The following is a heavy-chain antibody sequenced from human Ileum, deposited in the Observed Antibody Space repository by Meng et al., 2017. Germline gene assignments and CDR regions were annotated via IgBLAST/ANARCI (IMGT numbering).Heavy chain of an antibody. D-gene: IGHD6-19*01. CDR1: GDSVSCNIAA. CDR3: ARKAVAVGTFDY. CDR2: TSNRSKWSS. V-gene: IGHV6-1*01. J-gene: IGHJ4*02. Sequence: QAHMQQQGPGPVKPSQSLPLTCAISGDSVSCNIAAWHWIRQSPSRGLEWLGRTSNRSKWSSDYAVSVRGRITINADTSKNQFSLQLNSVTPDDTAVYYCARKAVAVGTFDYWGQGTLVTVSS.